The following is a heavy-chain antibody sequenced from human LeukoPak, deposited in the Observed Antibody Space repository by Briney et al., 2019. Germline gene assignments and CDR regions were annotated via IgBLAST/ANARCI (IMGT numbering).Heavy chain of an antibody. J-gene: IGHJ3*02. V-gene: IGHV1-18*01. D-gene: IGHD3-9*01. CDR1: GYTFTSYG. Sequence: ASVKVSCKASGYTFTSYGISWVRQAPGQGLEWMGWISAYNGNTNYAQKLQGRVTMTTDTSTSTAYMELRSLRSEDTAVYYCARGSLLRYFDWFINAFDIWGQGTMVTVSS. CDR2: ISAYNGNT. CDR3: ARGSLLRYFDWFINAFDI.